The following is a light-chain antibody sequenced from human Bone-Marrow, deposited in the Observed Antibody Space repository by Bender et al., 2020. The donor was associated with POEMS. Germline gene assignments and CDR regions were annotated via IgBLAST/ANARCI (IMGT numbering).Light chain of an antibody. CDR1: SSNIGAGYD. Sequence: QSVLTQPPSVSGAPGQRVTISCTGSSSNIGAGYDVQWYQQFPGTAPKLLIYGTTNRPSGVPDRFTGSRSGTSASLAITGLQAEDEADFYCQSYDSSLSGWVFGGGTKLTVL. CDR3: QSYDSSLSGWV. V-gene: IGLV1-40*01. CDR2: GTT. J-gene: IGLJ3*02.